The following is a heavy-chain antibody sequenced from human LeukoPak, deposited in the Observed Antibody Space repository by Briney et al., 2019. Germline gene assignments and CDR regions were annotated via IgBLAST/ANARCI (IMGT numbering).Heavy chain of an antibody. CDR3: ARDEYRSRWLHP. J-gene: IGHJ5*02. D-gene: IGHD5-24*01. CDR2: IKGDGSEK. V-gene: IGHV3-7*01. Sequence: GGSLRLSCAASGFTFSSYWMSWVRLAPGKGLEWVANIKGDGSEKWYADSVKGRFTISRDNAQNSVHLQMNSLRAEDTTVYHCARDEYRSRWLHPWGQGTLVTVTS. CDR1: GFTFSSYW.